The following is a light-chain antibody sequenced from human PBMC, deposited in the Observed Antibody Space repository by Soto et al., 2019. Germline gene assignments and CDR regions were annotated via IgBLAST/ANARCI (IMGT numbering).Light chain of an antibody. CDR2: DVS. V-gene: IGLV2-14*03. Sequence: QSALTQPASVSGSPGQSITISCTGTSSDVGGYNYVSWYQHHPGKAPKLMIYDVSNRPSGVSIRFSGSKSDNTASLTISGPQPEDEADYHCSSYTTSNTRQIVFGTGTKLTVL. CDR3: SSYTTSNTRQIV. CDR1: SSDVGGYNY. J-gene: IGLJ1*01.